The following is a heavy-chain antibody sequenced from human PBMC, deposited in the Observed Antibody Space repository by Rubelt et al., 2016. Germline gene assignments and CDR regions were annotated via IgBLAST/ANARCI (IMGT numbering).Heavy chain of an antibody. J-gene: IGHJ6*02. CDR2: INHSGST. CDR1: GGSFSGYY. D-gene: IGHD6-13*01. Sequence: QVQLQQWGAGLLKPSETLSLTCAVYGGSFSGYYWSWIRQPPGKGLEWIGEINHSGSTNYNPSLKSRVTISLDTSKNQFSLKLSSVTAADTAVYYCARGRRGSSSWLGRDYYGMDVWGRGTTVTVSS. V-gene: IGHV4-34*01. CDR3: ARGRRGSSSWLGRDYYGMDV.